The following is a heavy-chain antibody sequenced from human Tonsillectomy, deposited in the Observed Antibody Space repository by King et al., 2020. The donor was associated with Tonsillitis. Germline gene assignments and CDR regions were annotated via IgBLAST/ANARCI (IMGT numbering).Heavy chain of an antibody. CDR3: ARGRQNDY. CDR2: IYHSGSA. J-gene: IGHJ4*02. V-gene: IGHV4-34*01. CDR1: GGSFSGWY. Sequence: VQLQQWGAGLLKPSETLSLTCAVYGGSFSGWYWSWIRQPPGKGLEWIGDIYHSGSATYNASLQSRATISADTSKNQFSLRLISLTAADTAVYYCARGRQNDYWGQGTLVTVSS.